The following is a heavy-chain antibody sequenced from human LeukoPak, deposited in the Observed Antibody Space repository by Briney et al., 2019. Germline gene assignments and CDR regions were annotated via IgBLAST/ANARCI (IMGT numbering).Heavy chain of an antibody. CDR2: IKQDGSEK. CDR1: GFTFSTYW. V-gene: IGHV3-7*01. J-gene: IGHJ4*02. CDR3: ARPHPNYYGSGSNLD. D-gene: IGHD3-10*01. Sequence: GGSLRLSCAASGFTFSTYWMTWVRQAPGKGLVWVANIKQDGSEKYYVDSVKGRFTISRDNAKNSLYLQMNSLRAEDTAVYYCARPHPNYYGSGSNLDWGQGTLVTVSS.